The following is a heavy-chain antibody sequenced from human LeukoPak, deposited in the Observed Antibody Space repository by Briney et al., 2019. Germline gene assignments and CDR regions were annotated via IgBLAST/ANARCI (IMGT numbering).Heavy chain of an antibody. J-gene: IGHJ4*02. CDR1: GFTFSSYG. Sequence: GGSLRLSCAASGFTFSSYGMHWVRQAPGKGLEWVAVISYDGSNKYYADSVKGRFTISRDNSKNTLYLQMNSLRAEDTALYYCAKTSGSGSYRPPFDYWGQGTLVTVSS. D-gene: IGHD3-10*01. CDR3: AKTSGSGSYRPPFDY. CDR2: ISYDGSNK. V-gene: IGHV3-30*18.